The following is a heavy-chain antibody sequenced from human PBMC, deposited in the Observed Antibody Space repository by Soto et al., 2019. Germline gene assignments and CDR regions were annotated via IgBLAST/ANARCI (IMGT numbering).Heavy chain of an antibody. Sequence: SETLSLTCTVSGGSISSSSYYWGWIRQPPGKGLEWIGSIYYSGSTYYNPSLKSRVTISVDTSKNQFSLKLSSVTAADTAVYYCARDPPGYGSDAWGQGTLVTVSS. CDR2: IYYSGST. CDR3: ARDPPGYGSDA. V-gene: IGHV4-39*07. J-gene: IGHJ4*02. CDR1: GGSISSSSYY. D-gene: IGHD5-12*01.